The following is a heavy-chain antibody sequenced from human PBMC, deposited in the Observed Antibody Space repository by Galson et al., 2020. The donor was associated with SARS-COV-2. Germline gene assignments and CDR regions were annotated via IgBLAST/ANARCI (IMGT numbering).Heavy chain of an antibody. CDR1: GGSFSGYY. J-gene: IGHJ6*03. V-gene: IGHV4-34*01. D-gene: IGHD2-2*01. CDR2: INHSGST. CDR3: ARGLRLANYCSSTSCYWDDFYYCMGG. Sequence: SQTLSLTCAVYGGSFSGYYWSWIRQPPGKGLAWIGEINHSGSTNYNPSLKSRVTISVDTSKNKFSLKLSAVNAADQAVYYCARGLRLANYCSSTSCYWDDFYYCMGGWGIGTTLTGSS.